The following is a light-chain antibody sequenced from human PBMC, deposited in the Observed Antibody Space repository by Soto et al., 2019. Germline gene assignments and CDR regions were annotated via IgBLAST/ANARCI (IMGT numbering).Light chain of an antibody. Sequence: EIVLTQSPATLSLSPGERATLSCRASQSVSSYLAWYQQKPGQAPSLLIYYASNRDTGIPARFSGSGSGTDFTITTSSREPDDFSVNYCHQQNNRHPGTFGQGTKVEIK. CDR2: YAS. V-gene: IGKV3-11*01. CDR1: QSVSSY. J-gene: IGKJ1*01. CDR3: HQQNNRHPGT.